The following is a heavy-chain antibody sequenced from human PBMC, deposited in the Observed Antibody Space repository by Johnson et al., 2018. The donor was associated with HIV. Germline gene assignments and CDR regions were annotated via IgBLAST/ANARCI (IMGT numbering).Heavy chain of an antibody. Sequence: QVQLVETGGGLVKPGGSLRLSCAASGFTFSDYYMSWIRQAPGKGLEWVAVISYDGSNKYYADSVKGRFTISRDNSKNTLYLQMNSLGAEDTAVYYCASALCTWGAFDIWGQGTMVTVSS. V-gene: IGHV3-30*03. D-gene: IGHD2-8*01. CDR3: ASALCTWGAFDI. CDR1: GFTFSDYY. J-gene: IGHJ3*02. CDR2: ISYDGSNK.